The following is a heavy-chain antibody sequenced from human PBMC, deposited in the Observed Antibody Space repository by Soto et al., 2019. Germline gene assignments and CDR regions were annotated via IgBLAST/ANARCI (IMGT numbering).Heavy chain of an antibody. Sequence: SETLSLTCTVSGGSISSYYWSWIRQPPGNGLKWIGYIYYSGSTNYNPSLKSRVNISVDTSKNQFSLKLSSVTTADTALYYCARLIGSGSPIDVWGQGTLVSVSS. J-gene: IGHJ4*02. CDR2: IYYSGST. CDR1: GGSISSYY. V-gene: IGHV4-59*08. D-gene: IGHD3-10*01. CDR3: ARLIGSGSPIDV.